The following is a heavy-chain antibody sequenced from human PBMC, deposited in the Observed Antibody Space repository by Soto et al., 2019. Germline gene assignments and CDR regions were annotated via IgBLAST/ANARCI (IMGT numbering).Heavy chain of an antibody. CDR2: INPNSGGT. V-gene: IGHV1-2*02. Sequence: ASVKVSCKASGYTFTRYAMHWVRQAPGQGLEWMGWINPNSGGTTYAQKFQGRVTLTRDTSITTAYMELSGLTSDDTAVYFCAREGSGWKYFDYWGQGSLVTVSS. CDR1: GYTFTRYA. D-gene: IGHD6-19*01. J-gene: IGHJ4*02. CDR3: AREGSGWKYFDY.